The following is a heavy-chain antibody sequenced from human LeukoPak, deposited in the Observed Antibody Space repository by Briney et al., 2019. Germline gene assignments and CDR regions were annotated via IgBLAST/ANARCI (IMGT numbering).Heavy chain of an antibody. J-gene: IGHJ3*02. CDR1: GGSISSGSYY. Sequence: SETLSLTCTVSGGSISSGSYYWSWIRQPAGKGLEWIGRLYTSGSTNYNPSLKSRVTISVDTSKNQFSLKLSSVTAADTAVYYCAREWELRDAFDIWGQGTMVTVSS. CDR3: AREWELRDAFDI. CDR2: LYTSGST. V-gene: IGHV4-61*02. D-gene: IGHD1-26*01.